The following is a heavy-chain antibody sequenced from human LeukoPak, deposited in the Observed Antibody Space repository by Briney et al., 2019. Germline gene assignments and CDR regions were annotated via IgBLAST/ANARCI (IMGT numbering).Heavy chain of an antibody. CDR1: GFTFSSYA. D-gene: IGHD3-22*01. J-gene: IGHJ3*02. Sequence: GGSLRLSCAASGFTFSSYAMSWVRQAPGKGLEWVSAISGSGGSTYYADSVKGRFTISRDNSKNTLYLQMNSLRAEHTAVYYCAKEPITMIVVVAAFDISGQGTMVTVSS. CDR2: ISGSGGST. CDR3: AKEPITMIVVVAAFDI. V-gene: IGHV3-23*01.